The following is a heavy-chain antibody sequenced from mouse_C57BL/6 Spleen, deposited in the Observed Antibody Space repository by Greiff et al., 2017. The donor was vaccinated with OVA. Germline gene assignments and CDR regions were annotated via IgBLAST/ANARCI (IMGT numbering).Heavy chain of an antibody. CDR1: GFTFSSYA. J-gene: IGHJ1*03. CDR3: TREELGPWYFDV. Sequence: EVQGVESGEGLVKPGGSLKLSCAASGFTFSSYAMSWVRQTPEKRLEWVAYISSGGDYIYYADTVKGRFTISRDNARNTLYLQMRSLKSEDTAMYYCTREELGPWYFDVWGTGTTVTVSS. V-gene: IGHV5-9-1*02. D-gene: IGHD4-1*01. CDR2: ISSGGDYI.